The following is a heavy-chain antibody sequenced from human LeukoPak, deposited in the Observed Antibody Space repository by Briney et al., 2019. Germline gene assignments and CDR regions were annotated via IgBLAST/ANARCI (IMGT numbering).Heavy chain of an antibody. CDR2: IKQDGSEK. J-gene: IGHJ4*02. CDR3: ARGRSGYPFDY. Sequence: GGSLRLSCAASGFTFSSYWMSWVRRAPGKGLEWVANIKQDGSEKYYVDSVKGRFTISRDNAKNSLYLQMNSLRAEDTAVYYCARGRSGYPFDYWGQGTLVTVSS. V-gene: IGHV3-7*01. D-gene: IGHD3-22*01. CDR1: GFTFSSYW.